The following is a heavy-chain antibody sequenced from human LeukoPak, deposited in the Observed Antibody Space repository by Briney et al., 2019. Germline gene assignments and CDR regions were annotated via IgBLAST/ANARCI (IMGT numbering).Heavy chain of an antibody. Sequence: PGGSLRLSCAVSGFTISSYGMHWVRQAPGKGLEWVAVIWYDGSNKYYADSVKGRFTISRDNSKNTLYLQMNSLRAEDTAVYYCARERARAAAIDYWGQGTLVTVSS. CDR1: GFTISSYG. V-gene: IGHV3-33*08. CDR2: IWYDGSNK. J-gene: IGHJ4*02. CDR3: ARERARAAAIDY. D-gene: IGHD6-13*01.